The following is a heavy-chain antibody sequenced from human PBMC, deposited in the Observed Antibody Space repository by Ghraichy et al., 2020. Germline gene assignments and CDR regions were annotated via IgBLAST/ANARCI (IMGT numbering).Heavy chain of an antibody. J-gene: IGHJ5*02. CDR1: GGSISSGGYS. CDR3: ARGGYPREHWNQVRVGERFDP. D-gene: IGHD1-1*01. CDR2: IYHSGST. V-gene: IGHV4-30-2*01. Sequence: LRLSCAVSGGSISSGGYSWSWIRQPPGKGLEWIGYIYHSGSTYYNPSLKSRVTISVDRSKNQFSLKLSSVTAADTAVYYCARGGYPREHWNQVRVGERFDPWGQGTLVTVSS.